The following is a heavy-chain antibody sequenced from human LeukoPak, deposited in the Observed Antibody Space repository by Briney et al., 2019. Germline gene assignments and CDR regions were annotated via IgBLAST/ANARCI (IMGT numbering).Heavy chain of an antibody. CDR2: IYPNSGGT. D-gene: IGHD5/OR15-5a*01. CDR1: GYTFTAYY. Sequence: ASVKVSCKASGYTFTAYYMHWVRQAPGQGLEWMGWIYPNSGGTNYAQNFQGRVTMTRDTSISTAYMELSSLTSDDTAVYYCARVESSSDYWGQGTLVTVSS. J-gene: IGHJ4*02. V-gene: IGHV1-2*02. CDR3: ARVESSSDY.